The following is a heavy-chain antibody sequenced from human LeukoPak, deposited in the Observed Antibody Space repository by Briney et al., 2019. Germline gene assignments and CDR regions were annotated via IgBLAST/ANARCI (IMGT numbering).Heavy chain of an antibody. CDR1: GFTFSSYG. J-gene: IGHJ4*02. Sequence: GSLRLSCAASGFTFSSYGMHWVRQAPGKGLEWVAVISYDGSNKYYADSVKGRFTISRDNSKNTLYLQMNSLRAEDTAVYYCAKDVSPPHYYGSGSYLDYWGQGTLVTVSS. D-gene: IGHD3-10*01. CDR2: ISYDGSNK. V-gene: IGHV3-30*18. CDR3: AKDVSPPHYYGSGSYLDY.